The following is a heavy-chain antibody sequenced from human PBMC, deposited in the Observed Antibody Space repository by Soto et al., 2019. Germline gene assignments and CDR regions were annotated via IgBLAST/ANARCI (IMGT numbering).Heavy chain of an antibody. CDR3: AREGVEMATIYGPFDY. Sequence: GASVKVSCKASGYTFTSYAMHWVRQAPGQRLEWMGWINAGNGNTKYSQKFQGRVTITRDTSASTAYMELSSLRSGDTAVYYCAREGVEMATIYGPFDYWGQGTLVTVSS. CDR1: GYTFTSYA. CDR2: INAGNGNT. J-gene: IGHJ4*02. D-gene: IGHD5-12*01. V-gene: IGHV1-3*01.